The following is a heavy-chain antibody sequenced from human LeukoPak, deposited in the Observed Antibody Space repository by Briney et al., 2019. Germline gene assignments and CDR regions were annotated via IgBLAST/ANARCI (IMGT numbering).Heavy chain of an antibody. V-gene: IGHV3-7*01. CDR3: ARDGFVGAADY. D-gene: IGHD6-13*01. J-gene: IGHJ4*02. CDR2: IKQDGSEK. CDR1: EFIVSGYW. Sequence: GGSLRLSCAASEFIVSGYWMNWVRQAPGKGLEWVANIKQDGSEKQYVDSVRGRFTISRENDKNSLYLQMNSVRVEDTAVYYCARDGFVGAADYWGQGTLVTVSS.